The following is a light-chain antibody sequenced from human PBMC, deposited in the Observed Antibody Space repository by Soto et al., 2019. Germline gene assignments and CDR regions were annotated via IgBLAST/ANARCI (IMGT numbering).Light chain of an antibody. J-gene: IGKJ1*01. Sequence: DIQMTQSPSTLSASVGDRVTITCRASQSISNWLAWYQQKPGKSPKLLIYGASSLESGVPSRFSGSGSGTEFTLTISSLQPEDSATYYCLQDFSYPRTFGQGTKVDIK. V-gene: IGKV1-5*01. CDR3: LQDFSYPRT. CDR1: QSISNW. CDR2: GAS.